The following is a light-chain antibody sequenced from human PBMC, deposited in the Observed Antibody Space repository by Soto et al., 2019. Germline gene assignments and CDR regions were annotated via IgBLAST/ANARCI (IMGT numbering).Light chain of an antibody. CDR3: QCLGRTGT. Sequence: EIVLTQSPGTLSLSPGEGATLSCSASQYLSSSYLAWHQHKPGQAPRLLMYATSRRAAGIPERFSGSGSETVFALTISRLEPEDFAIYYCQCLGRTGTFGNGTKVEMK. V-gene: IGKV3-20*01. J-gene: IGKJ1*01. CDR1: QYLSSSY. CDR2: ATS.